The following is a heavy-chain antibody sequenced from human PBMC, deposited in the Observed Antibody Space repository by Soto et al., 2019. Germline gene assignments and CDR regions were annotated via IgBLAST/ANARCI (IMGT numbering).Heavy chain of an antibody. Sequence: GGSLRLSCAASGFTFSSYGMHWVRQAPGKGLEWVAVIWYDGSNKYYADSVKGRFTISRDNSKNTLYLQMNSLRAEDTAVYYCARGGQTMVRGVPMVAFDIWGQGTMVTVSS. V-gene: IGHV3-33*01. J-gene: IGHJ3*02. D-gene: IGHD3-10*01. CDR2: IWYDGSNK. CDR1: GFTFSSYG. CDR3: ARGGQTMVRGVPMVAFDI.